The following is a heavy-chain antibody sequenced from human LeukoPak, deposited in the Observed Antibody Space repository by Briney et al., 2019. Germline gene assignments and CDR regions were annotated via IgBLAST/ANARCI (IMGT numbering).Heavy chain of an antibody. CDR1: GFTFSSYW. Sequence: GGSLRLSCAASGFTFSSYWMSWVRQAPGKGLEWVANIKQDGSEKYYVDSVKGRFTISRDNAKNSLYLQMNSLRAEDTAVYYCARNARYYDFWSGSYYYYYYMDVWGKGTTVTVSS. CDR2: IKQDGSEK. J-gene: IGHJ6*03. V-gene: IGHV3-7*01. CDR3: ARNARYYDFWSGSYYYYYYMDV. D-gene: IGHD3-3*01.